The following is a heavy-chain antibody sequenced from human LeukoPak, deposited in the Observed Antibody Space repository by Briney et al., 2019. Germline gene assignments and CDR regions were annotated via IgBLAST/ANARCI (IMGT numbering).Heavy chain of an antibody. V-gene: IGHV4-59*01. CDR1: GGSISSYY. CDR2: IYYSGST. D-gene: IGHD3-10*01. J-gene: IGHJ4*02. Sequence: SETLSLTCTVSGGSISSYYWSWIRQPPGQGLEWIGYIYYSGSTNYNPSLKSRVTISVDTSKNQFSPKLSSVTAADTAVYYCASSITMVRGVSDGGFDYWGQGTLVTVSS. CDR3: ASSITMVRGVSDGGFDY.